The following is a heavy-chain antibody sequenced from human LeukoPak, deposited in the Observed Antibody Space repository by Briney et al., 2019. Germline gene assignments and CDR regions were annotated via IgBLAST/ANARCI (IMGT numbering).Heavy chain of an antibody. CDR3: ARSFAY. CDR1: GFTFSKYN. V-gene: IGHV3-21*01. Sequence: PGGSLRLSCAASGFTFSKYNMNWVRQAPGKGLEWVSSISTSSIYIYYADSVKGRFTTSRDNAKNALYLQMNSLRAEDTAVYYCARSFAYWGQGTLVTVSS. CDR2: ISTSSIYI. J-gene: IGHJ4*02.